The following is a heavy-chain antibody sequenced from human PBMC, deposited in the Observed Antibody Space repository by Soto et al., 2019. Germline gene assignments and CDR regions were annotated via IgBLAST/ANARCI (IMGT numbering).Heavy chain of an antibody. CDR2: ITGSSSDI. CDR3: ARELGYCKAGSGSGAFDM. D-gene: IGHD2-15*01. Sequence: EVQLVESGGGLVKPGGSLRLSCPASGLSFSSDSMNWVRQAPGKGLEWVSSITGSSSDIYYADSVKGRFTISRDNAKNSVYLQMNSLRAEDTAVYYCARELGYCKAGSGSGAFDMWGQGTMVTVSS. J-gene: IGHJ3*02. CDR1: GLSFSSDS. V-gene: IGHV3-21*01.